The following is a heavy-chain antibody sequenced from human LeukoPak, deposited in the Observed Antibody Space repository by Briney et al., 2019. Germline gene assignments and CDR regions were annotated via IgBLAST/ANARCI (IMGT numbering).Heavy chain of an antibody. CDR1: GFAFSSYA. J-gene: IGHJ4*02. CDR3: AKETGYGGYDYGDY. Sequence: GGSLRLSCAASGFAFSSYAMSWVRQAPGKGLEWVSGISGSGGSTYYADSVKGRFTISRDNSKNTLYLQMNSLRAEDTAVYYCAKETGYGGYDYGDYWGQGTLVTVSS. CDR2: ISGSGGST. V-gene: IGHV3-23*01. D-gene: IGHD5-12*01.